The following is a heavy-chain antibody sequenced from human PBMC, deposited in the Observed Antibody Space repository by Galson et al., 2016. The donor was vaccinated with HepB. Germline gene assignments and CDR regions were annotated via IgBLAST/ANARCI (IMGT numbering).Heavy chain of an antibody. J-gene: IGHJ4*02. CDR2: IYYTGST. V-gene: IGHV4-59*01. D-gene: IGHD2-15*01. CDR1: GGSISSYY. Sequence: SETLSLTCTVSGGSISSYYWSWIRQSTGRGLEWIGYIYYTGSTNYNASLKSRVTISVDTSKNQFSLNVTSVTAADTAVYYCARVRASGHRRAFDYWGQGSLVTVSS. CDR3: ARVRASGHRRAFDY.